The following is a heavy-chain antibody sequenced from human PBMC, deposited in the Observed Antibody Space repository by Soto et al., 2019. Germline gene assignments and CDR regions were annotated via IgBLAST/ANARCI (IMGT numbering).Heavy chain of an antibody. D-gene: IGHD4-17*01. V-gene: IGHV3-9*01. CDR2: ISWNSGSI. CDR1: GFTFDDYA. Sequence: EVQLVESGGGLVQPGRSLRLSCAASGFTFDDYAMHWVRQAPGKGLEWVSGISWNSGSIGYADSVKGRFTISRDNAKNSLYLQMNSLRAEDTALYYCAKDFEANYGGNSQFDYWGQGTLVTVSS. J-gene: IGHJ4*02. CDR3: AKDFEANYGGNSQFDY.